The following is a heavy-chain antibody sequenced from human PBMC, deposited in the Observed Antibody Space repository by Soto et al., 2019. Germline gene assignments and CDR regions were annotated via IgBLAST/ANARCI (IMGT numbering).Heavy chain of an antibody. CDR2: ISAYNGNT. J-gene: IGHJ4*02. V-gene: IGHV1-18*01. CDR3: ARSDTYYYDSSGYYFDY. D-gene: IGHD3-22*01. Sequence: ASVKVSCKASGYTFTSYGISWVRQAPGQGLEWMGGISAYNGNTNYAQKLQGRVTMTTDTSTSTAYMELSSLRSEDTAVYYCARSDTYYYDSSGYYFDYWGQGTLVTVSS. CDR1: GYTFTSYG.